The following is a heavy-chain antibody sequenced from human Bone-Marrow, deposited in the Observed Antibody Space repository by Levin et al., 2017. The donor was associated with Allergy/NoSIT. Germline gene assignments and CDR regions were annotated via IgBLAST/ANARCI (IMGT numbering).Heavy chain of an antibody. D-gene: IGHD3-10*01. CDR2: IKQDGSEK. J-gene: IGHJ4*02. CDR1: GFTFSDYW. Sequence: PGGSLRLSCAASGFTFSDYWMSWVRQAPGKGLEWVANIKQDGSEKNYVDSVKGRFTISRDNAKNSLYLQMNSLRAEDTAVYYCARAGGGVFDYWGQGTLVTVSS. CDR3: ARAGGGVFDY. V-gene: IGHV3-7*04.